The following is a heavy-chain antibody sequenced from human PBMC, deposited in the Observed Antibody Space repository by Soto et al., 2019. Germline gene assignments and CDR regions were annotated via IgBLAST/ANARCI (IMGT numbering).Heavy chain of an antibody. V-gene: IGHV4-31*03. CDR3: ARVKFGYCSGGSCHNRAFDI. CDR2: IYYSGST. Sequence: SETLSLTCTVSGGSISSGGYYWSWIRQHPGKGLEWIGYIYYSGSTYYNPSLKSRVTISVDTSKNQFSLKLSSVTAADTAVYYCARVKFGYCSGGSCHNRAFDIWGQGTMVTVSS. CDR1: GGSISSGGYY. D-gene: IGHD2-15*01. J-gene: IGHJ3*02.